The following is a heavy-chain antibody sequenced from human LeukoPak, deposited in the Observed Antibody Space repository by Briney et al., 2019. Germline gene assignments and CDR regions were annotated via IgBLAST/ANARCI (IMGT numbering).Heavy chain of an antibody. Sequence: GRSLRLSCAASGFTVSTYAMTWVRQAPGQGLEWVSSISGSGSGTYYADSVKGRFTISRDNSKNTLYLQVNSLRAEDTAVYYCAKDGGGGDCYFDYWGQGTLVTVSS. J-gene: IGHJ4*02. V-gene: IGHV3-23*01. CDR3: AKDGGGGDCYFDY. CDR1: GFTVSTYA. CDR2: ISGSGSGT. D-gene: IGHD2-21*02.